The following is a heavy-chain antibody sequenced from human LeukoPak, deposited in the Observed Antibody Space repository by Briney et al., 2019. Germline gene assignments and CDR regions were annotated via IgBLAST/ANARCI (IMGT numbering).Heavy chain of an antibody. V-gene: IGHV4-59*01. CDR1: GGSISSYY. Sequence: SQTLSLTCTVSGGSISSYYWSWIRQPPGKGLEWIGYIYYSGSTNYNPSLKSRVTISVDTSKNQFSLKLSSVTAADTAVYYCARTDSSSHFDYWGQGTLVTVSS. CDR2: IYYSGST. D-gene: IGHD6-6*01. CDR3: ARTDSSSHFDY. J-gene: IGHJ4*02.